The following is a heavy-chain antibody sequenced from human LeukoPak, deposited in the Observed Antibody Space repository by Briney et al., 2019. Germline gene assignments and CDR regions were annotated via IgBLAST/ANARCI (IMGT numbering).Heavy chain of an antibody. V-gene: IGHV3-21*01. CDR1: GFTFSSYS. D-gene: IGHD5-24*01. CDR3: ATDAYNYYYYGLDV. Sequence: PGGSLRLSCAASGFTFSSYSMNWVRQAPGKGLEWVSSISDTSSYIFYADSVKGRFTISRDNAKNSLSLQMNSLRAEDTAVYYCATDAYNYYYYGLDVWGQGTTVTVSS. J-gene: IGHJ6*02. CDR2: ISDTSSYI.